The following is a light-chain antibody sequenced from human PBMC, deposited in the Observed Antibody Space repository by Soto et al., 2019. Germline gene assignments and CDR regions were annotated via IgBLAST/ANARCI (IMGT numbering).Light chain of an antibody. J-gene: IGKJ5*01. Sequence: EIGMTQSPATLSVSPGERATLSCRASQSVSSNLAWYQQKPGQAPRLLVYGASTRATGIPDRFSGSGSGTEFTLTITSLQSEDFAVYYCQFYGSSLITFGQGTRLEIK. V-gene: IGKV3-15*01. CDR3: QFYGSSLIT. CDR2: GAS. CDR1: QSVSSN.